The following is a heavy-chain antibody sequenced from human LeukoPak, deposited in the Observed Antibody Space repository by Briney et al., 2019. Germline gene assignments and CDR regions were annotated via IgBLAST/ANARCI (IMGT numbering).Heavy chain of an antibody. CDR3: ARRSPYYYDSSGYEVFDY. Sequence: SETLSLTCAVYGGSFSSYYWSWIRQPPGKGLEWIGEINHSGSTNYNPSLKSRVTISVDTSKNQFSLKLSSVTAADTAVYYCARRSPYYYDSSGYEVFDYWGQGTLVTVSS. CDR2: INHSGST. V-gene: IGHV4-34*01. J-gene: IGHJ4*02. CDR1: GGSFSSYY. D-gene: IGHD3-22*01.